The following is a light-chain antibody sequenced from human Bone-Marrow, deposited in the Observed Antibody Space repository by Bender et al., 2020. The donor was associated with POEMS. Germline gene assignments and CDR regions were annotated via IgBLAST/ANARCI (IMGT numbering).Light chain of an antibody. CDR2: EDR. CDR3: CSYAGSNTYV. CDR1: SSDVGSYNL. V-gene: IGLV2-23*01. Sequence: QSALTQPASVSGSPGQSITISCTGTSSDVGSYNLVSWYQHHPGKVPKVVISEDRKRPSGVSNRFSGSRSGSTASLTISGLQAEDEADYYCCSYAGSNTYVFGTGPKVPVL. J-gene: IGLJ1*01.